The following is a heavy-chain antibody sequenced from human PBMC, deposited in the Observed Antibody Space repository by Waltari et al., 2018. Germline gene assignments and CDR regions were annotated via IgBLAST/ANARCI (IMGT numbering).Heavy chain of an antibody. Sequence: EVQLVESGGDLVQPGGSLRPSCAASGFTFSVYRLNWVRQTPGKGLEWIAYIDSTETYMYYTDSVKGRFTIARDNAKKTLFLQLTSLRVEDTALYYCARDGRDFNYYGYYFDLWGQGTMVTVSS. J-gene: IGHJ4*02. CDR3: ARDGRDFNYYGYYFDL. D-gene: IGHD2-15*01. CDR1: GFTFSVYR. V-gene: IGHV3-21*05. CDR2: IDSTETYM.